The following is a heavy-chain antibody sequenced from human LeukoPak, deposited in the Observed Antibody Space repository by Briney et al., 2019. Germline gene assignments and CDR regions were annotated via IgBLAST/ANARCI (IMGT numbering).Heavy chain of an antibody. Sequence: ASVKVSCKASGFTFTSYYMHWVRQAPGQGLEWMGIINPRGGSTSYAQKFQGRVTMTGDTSTSTVYMELSSLRSEDTAVYYCARAKSITMVRGVDYNWFDPWGQGTLVTVSS. J-gene: IGHJ5*02. CDR1: GFTFTSYY. CDR2: INPRGGST. V-gene: IGHV1-46*01. CDR3: ARAKSITMVRGVDYNWFDP. D-gene: IGHD3-10*01.